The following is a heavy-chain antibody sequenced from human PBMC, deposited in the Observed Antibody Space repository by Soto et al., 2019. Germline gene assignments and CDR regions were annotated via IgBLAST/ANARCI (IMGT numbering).Heavy chain of an antibody. J-gene: IGHJ5*02. V-gene: IGHV4-31*03. CDR2: INHSGST. Sequence: SETLSLTCTVSGGSISSGGYYWSWIRQHPGKGLEWIGYINHSGSTNYNPSLKSRVTISVDTSKNQFSLKLSSVTAADTAVYYCARATVTPRSRENWFDPWGQGTLVTVSS. CDR1: GGSISSGGYY. D-gene: IGHD4-17*01. CDR3: ARATVTPRSRENWFDP.